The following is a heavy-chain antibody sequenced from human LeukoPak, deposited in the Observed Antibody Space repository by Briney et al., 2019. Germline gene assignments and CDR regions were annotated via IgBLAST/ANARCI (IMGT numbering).Heavy chain of an antibody. CDR1: GGSFSGYY. J-gene: IGHJ5*02. D-gene: IGHD6-13*01. CDR2: INHSGST. Sequence: PSETLSLTCAVYGGSFSGYYWSWIRQPPGKGLWWIGEINHSGSTNYNPSLKSRVTISVDTSKNQFSLKLSSVTAADTAVYYCASPGSSSSWYGGWFDPWGQGTLVSVSS. V-gene: IGHV4-34*01. CDR3: ASPGSSSSWYGGWFDP.